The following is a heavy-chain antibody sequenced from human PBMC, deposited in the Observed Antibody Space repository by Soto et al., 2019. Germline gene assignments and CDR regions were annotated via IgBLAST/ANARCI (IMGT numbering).Heavy chain of an antibody. CDR2: INSNGGST. J-gene: IGHJ4*02. CDR3: AGRGYSYGYYSLAY. Sequence: GGPLRLSCSASGFTFSSYAMHWVRQAPGKGLEYVSAINSNGGSTYYADSVKGRFTISRDNSKNTLYLQMSSLRAEDTAVYYCAGRGYSYGYYSLAYWGQGTLVTVSS. D-gene: IGHD5-18*01. CDR1: GFTFSSYA. V-gene: IGHV3-64D*06.